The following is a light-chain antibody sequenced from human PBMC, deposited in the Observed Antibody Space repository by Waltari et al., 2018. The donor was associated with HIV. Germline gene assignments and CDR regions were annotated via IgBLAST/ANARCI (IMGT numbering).Light chain of an antibody. J-gene: IGKJ4*01. CDR2: DTS. Sequence: EIMMMQSPDALYVSPGERVSLSCRASQDVFRHVVWYQQKPGLPPRLVIFDTSIRATGVPARFSGSGSGTEFTLTITSLQPEDFAVYYCLQYNAWPPVTFGGGTKVDI. CDR1: QDVFRH. V-gene: IGKV3-15*01. CDR3: LQYNAWPPVT.